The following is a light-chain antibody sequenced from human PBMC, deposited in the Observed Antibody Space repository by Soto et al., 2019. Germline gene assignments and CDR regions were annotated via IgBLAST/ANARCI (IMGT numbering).Light chain of an antibody. CDR3: LQHITYPLT. J-gene: IGKJ4*01. V-gene: IGKV1-17*03. Sequence: DIQMTQSPSARSASVGDRVTITCRASQDINNFLAWFQQKPGKVPKRLIYAASSLQSGVPSRFSGSGSGTEFTLTIGSLQPEDSATYYCLQHITYPLTFGGGTTVEVK. CDR2: AAS. CDR1: QDINNF.